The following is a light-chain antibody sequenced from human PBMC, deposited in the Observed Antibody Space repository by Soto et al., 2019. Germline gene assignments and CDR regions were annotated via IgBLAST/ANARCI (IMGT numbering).Light chain of an antibody. CDR3: QQYKNWLALT. Sequence: EIVLAQSPGTLSLSPGERATLSCRASQSVSSNYLAWYQQKPGQAPRLLIYGASTRATGIPARFSGSGSGTEFTLTISSLQSEDSAVYYCQQYKNWLALTFGGGTKV. V-gene: IGKV3-15*01. CDR1: QSVSSN. J-gene: IGKJ4*01. CDR2: GAS.